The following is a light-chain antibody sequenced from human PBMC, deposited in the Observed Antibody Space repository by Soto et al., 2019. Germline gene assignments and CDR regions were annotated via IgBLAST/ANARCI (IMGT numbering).Light chain of an antibody. Sequence: QSALTQPASVSGSPGQSITISXTGTSSDVGDYNYVSWYQQHPGKAPKLMIFDVSNRPSGVSNRFSGSKSGNTASLTISGLQAEDEADYYCSSYTSSSTRVFGTGTKLTVL. CDR3: SSYTSSSTRV. J-gene: IGLJ1*01. CDR2: DVS. CDR1: SSDVGDYNY. V-gene: IGLV2-14*01.